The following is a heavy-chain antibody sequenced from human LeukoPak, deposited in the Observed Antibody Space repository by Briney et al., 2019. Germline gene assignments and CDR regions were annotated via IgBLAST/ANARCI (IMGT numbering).Heavy chain of an antibody. CDR1: GYSISSGYY. CDR2: IYHSGST. CDR3: ARHGGSLTLYYYYYMDV. D-gene: IGHD1-14*01. J-gene: IGHJ6*03. V-gene: IGHV4-38-2*01. Sequence: SETLSLTCAVSGYSISSGYYWGWIRQPPGKGLEGIGSIYHSGSTYYNPSLKSRVTISVDTSKNQFSLTLSSVTAADTAVYYCARHGGSLTLYYYYYMDVWGKGTTVTVSS.